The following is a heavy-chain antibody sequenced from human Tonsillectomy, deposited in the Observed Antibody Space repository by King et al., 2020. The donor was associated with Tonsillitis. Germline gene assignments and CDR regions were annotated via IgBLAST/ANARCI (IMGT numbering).Heavy chain of an antibody. CDR3: ARGKYGMDV. J-gene: IGHJ6*02. CDR2: ISYDGSKK. V-gene: IGHV3-33*05. CDR1: GFTFSSYA. Sequence: VQLVESGGGVVQPGRSLRLSCAASGFTFSSYAMHWVRQAPGKGLEWVAVISYDGSKKYYADSVKGRFTISRDNAKNTPYLQMNSLRAEDTALYYCARGKYGMDVWGQGTTVTVSS.